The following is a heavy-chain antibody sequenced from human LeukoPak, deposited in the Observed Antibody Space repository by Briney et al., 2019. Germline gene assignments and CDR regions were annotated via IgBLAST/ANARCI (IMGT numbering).Heavy chain of an antibody. CDR3: VAAGLSRYQFDY. CDR1: GLTYNRFT. V-gene: IGHV3-23*01. D-gene: IGHD6-13*01. J-gene: IGHJ4*02. CDR2: ISANGGAT. Sequence: GGSLRLSCAVSGLTYNRFTMSWVRQAPGKGLEWVSTISANGGATYFGDSVQGRFIISRDNSKSTLYLQMNSLRAEDTAVYYCVAAGLSRYQFDYWGQGTLVAVSS.